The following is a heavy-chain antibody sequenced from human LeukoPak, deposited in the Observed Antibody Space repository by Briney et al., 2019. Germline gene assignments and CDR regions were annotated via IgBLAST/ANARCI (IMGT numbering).Heavy chain of an antibody. CDR3: AKGEVRLLWFGELLNYYYYYGMDV. CDR1: GFTFRSYA. D-gene: IGHD3-10*01. J-gene: IGHJ6*02. CDR2: ISGRGGKK. Sequence: PGVSLTLSCAASGFTFRSYALSWLRQAPPKGRKWVSAISGRGGKKYDADSVKRWCTISIDNSKNTLYLQMNSRRAEDTAVYYCAKGEVRLLWFGELLNYYYYYGMDVWGQGTTITVSS. V-gene: IGHV3-23*01.